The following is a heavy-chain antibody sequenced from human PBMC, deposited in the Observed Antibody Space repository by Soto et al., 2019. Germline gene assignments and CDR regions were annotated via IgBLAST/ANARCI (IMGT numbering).Heavy chain of an antibody. V-gene: IGHV1-69*06. D-gene: IGHD2-2*02. Sequence: QVQLVQSGAEVKTPGSSLKVSCKVSGSRFSNYVISWVRQAPGHGLEWLGRTIPIFNSTKYAQSFQGRVTITADKSTSTASLEVSSLRSDDTTVYYCAREGRGKKAGYNGLVSLGYWGQGTLVTVSS. CDR3: AREGRGKKAGYNGLVSLGY. J-gene: IGHJ4*02. CDR2: TIPIFNST. CDR1: GSRFSNYV.